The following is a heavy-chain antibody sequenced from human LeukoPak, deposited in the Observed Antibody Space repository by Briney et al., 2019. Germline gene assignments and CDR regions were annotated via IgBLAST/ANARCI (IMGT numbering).Heavy chain of an antibody. D-gene: IGHD1-1*01. Sequence: SQTLSLTCTVSGGSISSGGYYWSWIRQPPGKGLEWIGYIYHSGSTYYNPSLKSRVTISVDRSKNQFSLKLSSVTAADTAVYYCARERGGGLEPTTYYFDYWGQGTLVTVSS. CDR2: IYHSGST. CDR1: GGSISSGGYY. J-gene: IGHJ4*02. V-gene: IGHV4-30-2*01. CDR3: ARERGGGLEPTTYYFDY.